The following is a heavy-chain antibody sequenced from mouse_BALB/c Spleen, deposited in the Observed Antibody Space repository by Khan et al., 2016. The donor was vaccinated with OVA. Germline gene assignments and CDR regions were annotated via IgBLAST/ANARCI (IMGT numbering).Heavy chain of an antibody. CDR1: GYTFINYW. CDR3: ARRGLRWDFDY. J-gene: IGHJ2*01. CDR2: INPSTAYT. D-gene: IGHD1-1*01. V-gene: IGHV1-7*01. Sequence: QVQLQQSGAELAKPGASVKMSCKASGYTFINYWILWVKQRPGQGLEWIGYINPSTAYTEYNQNFKDKATLTADKSSRTAYMQLSSLTSEDSAVYYCARRGLRWDFDYWGQGTTLTDSS.